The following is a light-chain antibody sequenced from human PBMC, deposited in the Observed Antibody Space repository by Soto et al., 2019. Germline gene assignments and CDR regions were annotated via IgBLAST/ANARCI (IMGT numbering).Light chain of an antibody. CDR3: QHSYSSPLS. J-gene: IGKJ4*01. CDR1: QTVLHNSYNKNY. V-gene: IGKV4-1*01. CDR2: WAS. Sequence: DIVMTQSPDSLAVSLGERATINCKSSQTVLHNSYNKNYLAWYQQKPGHPPKVRIYWASTRESGVPDRFSGSGSVKDFTLTIGDLQAEYGAVYYCQHSYSSPLSFGGGTKVEF.